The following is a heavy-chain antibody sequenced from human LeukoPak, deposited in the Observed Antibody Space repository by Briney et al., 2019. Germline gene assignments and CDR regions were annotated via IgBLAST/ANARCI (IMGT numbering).Heavy chain of an antibody. CDR3: ANGGSGYYYVLDVEYFQH. V-gene: IGHV3-23*01. Sequence: GGSLRLSCAASGFTFSSYAMSWVRQAPGKGLEWVSAISGSGGSTYYVDSVKGRFTISRDNSKNTLYLQMNSLRAEDTAVYYCANGGSGYYYVLDVEYFQHWGQGTLVTVSS. CDR2: ISGSGGST. D-gene: IGHD3-22*01. CDR1: GFTFSSYA. J-gene: IGHJ1*01.